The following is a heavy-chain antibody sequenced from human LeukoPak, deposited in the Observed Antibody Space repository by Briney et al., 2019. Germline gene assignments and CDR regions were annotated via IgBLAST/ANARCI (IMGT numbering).Heavy chain of an antibody. Sequence: GGSLRLSCAASEFTFSSYSMNWVRQAPGKGLEWVSSISSSSSYVYYADSVKGRFTISRDNAKNSLYLQMNSLRAEDTAVYYCARARGGSYDYWGQGTLVTVSS. J-gene: IGHJ4*02. V-gene: IGHV3-21*01. CDR3: ARARGGSYDY. CDR1: EFTFSSYS. CDR2: ISSSSSYV. D-gene: IGHD1-26*01.